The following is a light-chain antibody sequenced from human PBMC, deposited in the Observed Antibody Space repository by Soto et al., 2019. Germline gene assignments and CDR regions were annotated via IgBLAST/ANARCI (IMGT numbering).Light chain of an antibody. J-gene: IGKJ4*01. CDR2: AAS. V-gene: IGKV1-12*01. CDR3: QQANSFTLT. CDR1: QGISSW. Sequence: DIQMTQSPSSVSASVGDRVTITCRASQGISSWLDWYQQKPGKAPNLLIYAASSLHSGVPSRLRGSGYGTDLTITISSMKNEDFETYYCQQANSFTLTFGGGTKVDIK.